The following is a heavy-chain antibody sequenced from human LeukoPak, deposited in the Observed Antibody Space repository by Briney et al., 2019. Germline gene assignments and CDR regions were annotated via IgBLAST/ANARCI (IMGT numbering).Heavy chain of an antibody. J-gene: IGHJ5*02. V-gene: IGHV6-1*01. CDR3: ARSSPLLLWFGELLDNWFDP. D-gene: IGHD3-10*01. CDR1: GDSVSSNSAA. Sequence: SQTLSLTCAISGDSVSSNSAAWNWIRQSPSRGLEWLGRTYYRSKWYNDYAVSVKSRITINPDTSKNQFSLQLNSVTPEDTAVYYCARSSPLLLWFGELLDNWFDPWGQGTLVTVSS. CDR2: TYYRSKWYN.